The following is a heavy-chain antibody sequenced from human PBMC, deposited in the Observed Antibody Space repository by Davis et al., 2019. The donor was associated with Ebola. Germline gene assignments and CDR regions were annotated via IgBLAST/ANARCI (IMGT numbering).Heavy chain of an antibody. CDR1: GFTFSSYG. CDR3: AKGYGSGSPRYNWFDP. V-gene: IGHV3-30*18. J-gene: IGHJ5*02. Sequence: GESLKISFAASGFTFSSYGMHWVRQAPGKGLEWVAVISYDGSNKYYADSVKGRFTISRDNSKNTLYLQMNSLRAEDTAVYYCAKGYGSGSPRYNWFDPWGQGTLVTVSS. CDR2: ISYDGSNK. D-gene: IGHD3-10*01.